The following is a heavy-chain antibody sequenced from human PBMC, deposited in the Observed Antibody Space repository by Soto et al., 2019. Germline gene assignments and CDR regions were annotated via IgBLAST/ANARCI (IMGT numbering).Heavy chain of an antibody. CDR2: ISNDGSNK. Sequence: QVQLVESGGGVVQPGGSLRLSCAASGFTFSSYGTHWVRQAPGKGLEWLAVISNDGSNKYYADSVKGRFTISRDNTKNTLYLEMNNLRAEHTARYDCAKDSSVENGSGGICLSDYDGMDVWGEETTVIVSS. V-gene: IGHV3-30*18. J-gene: IGHJ6*04. CDR3: AKDSSVENGSGGICLSDYDGMDV. D-gene: IGHD2-15*01. CDR1: GFTFSSYG.